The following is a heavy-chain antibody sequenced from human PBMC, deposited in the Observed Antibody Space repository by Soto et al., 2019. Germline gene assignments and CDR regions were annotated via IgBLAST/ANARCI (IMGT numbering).Heavy chain of an antibody. CDR3: TRHGLDTAMATDY. D-gene: IGHD5-18*01. CDR2: IRSKANSYAT. Sequence: GGSLRLSCAASGFTFSGSAMHWVRQASGKGLEWVGRIRSKANSYATAYAASVKGRFTISRDDSKNTAYLQMNSLKTEDTAVYYCTRHGLDTAMATDYWGQGTLVTVSS. V-gene: IGHV3-73*01. CDR1: GFTFSGSA. J-gene: IGHJ4*02.